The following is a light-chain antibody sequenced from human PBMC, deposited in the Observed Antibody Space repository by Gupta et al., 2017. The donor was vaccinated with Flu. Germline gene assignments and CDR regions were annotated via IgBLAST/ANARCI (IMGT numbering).Light chain of an antibody. Sequence: RSIITWSGACSSIGTNDLGCYQQLSPAAPNLLLYNNNRRLSGIPERFSGSKYGTSAAVASSVLQDEEEADYYCAARDDRTNGYVFGGGTKFTVL. J-gene: IGLJ1*01. CDR3: AARDDRTNGYV. CDR2: NNN. V-gene: IGLV1-44*01. CDR1: CSSIGTND.